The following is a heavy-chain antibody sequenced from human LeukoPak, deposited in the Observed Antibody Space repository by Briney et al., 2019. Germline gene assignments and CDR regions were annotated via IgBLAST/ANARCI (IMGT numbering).Heavy chain of an antibody. CDR3: ARARRALASPDY. J-gene: IGHJ4*02. Sequence: GGSLRLSCAASGFTFSSYSMNWVRQAPGKGLEWVSSISSSSSYIYYADSVKGRFTISRDNAKNSLYLQMNSLRAEDTAVYYCARARRALASPDYWGQGTLVTVSS. D-gene: IGHD5-24*01. CDR1: GFTFSSYS. V-gene: IGHV3-21*01. CDR2: ISSSSSYI.